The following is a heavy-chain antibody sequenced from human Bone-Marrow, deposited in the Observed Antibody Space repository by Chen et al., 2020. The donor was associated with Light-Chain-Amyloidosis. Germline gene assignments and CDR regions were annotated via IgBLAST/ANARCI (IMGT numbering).Heavy chain of an antibody. Sequence: VKKPGESLKISCKGSGYTFPNYWIGWVRQMPGKGLEWMGVIYPDDSDARYSPSFEGQVTISADKSITTAYLQWRSMKASDTAMYYCARRRDGYNFDYWGQGTLVTVSS. D-gene: IGHD5-12*01. CDR1: GYTFPNYW. CDR3: ARRRDGYNFDY. J-gene: IGHJ4*02. V-gene: IGHV5-51*01. CDR2: IYPDDSDA.